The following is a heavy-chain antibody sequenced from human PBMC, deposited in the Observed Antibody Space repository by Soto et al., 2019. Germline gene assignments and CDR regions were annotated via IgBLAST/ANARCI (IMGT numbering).Heavy chain of an antibody. CDR1: GGTFSSYA. Sequence: SVKVSCKASGGTFSSYAISWVRQAPGQGLEWMGGIIPIFGTANYAQKFQGRVTITADESTSTAYMELSSLRSEDTAVYYCARGLYCSGGSCYGGLNYYYGMDVWGQGTTVTVSS. CDR2: IIPIFGTA. V-gene: IGHV1-69*13. J-gene: IGHJ6*02. D-gene: IGHD2-15*01. CDR3: ARGLYCSGGSCYGGLNYYYGMDV.